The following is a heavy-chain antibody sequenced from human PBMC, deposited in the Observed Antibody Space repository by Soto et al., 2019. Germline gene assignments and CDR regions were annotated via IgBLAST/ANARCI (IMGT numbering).Heavy chain of an antibody. CDR2: IYHSGST. CDR1: GFSISSGYY. D-gene: IGHD5-12*01. Sequence: SENLSLTCAVSGFSISSGYYWGWIRQPPGKGLEWIGTIYHSGSTYYNPSLKSRVTMLVDTSKNQFSLKLNSMTAADTAVYYCARMATEIAYWGQGALVTVSS. CDR3: ARMATEIAY. J-gene: IGHJ4*02. V-gene: IGHV4-38-2*01.